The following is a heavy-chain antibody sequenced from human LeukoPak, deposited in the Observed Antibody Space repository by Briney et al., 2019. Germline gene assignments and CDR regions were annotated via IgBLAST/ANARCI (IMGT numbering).Heavy chain of an antibody. V-gene: IGHV4-39*07. CDR2: INHSGST. D-gene: IGHD3-22*01. CDR1: GGSISNTNYY. Sequence: SETLSLTCTVSGGSISNTNYYWGWIRQPPGKGLEWIGEINHSGSTNYNPSLKSRVTISVDTSKNQFSLKLSSVTAADTAVYYCARARVYYDSSGSDFDYWGQGTLVTVSS. CDR3: ARARVYYDSSGSDFDY. J-gene: IGHJ4*02.